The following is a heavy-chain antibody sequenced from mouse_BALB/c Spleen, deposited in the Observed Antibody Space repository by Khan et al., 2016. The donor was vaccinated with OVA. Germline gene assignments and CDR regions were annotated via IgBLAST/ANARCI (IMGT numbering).Heavy chain of an antibody. CDR3: ARKVHWNFDV. V-gene: IGHV1-7*01. CDR2: INPSTGYT. J-gene: IGHJ1*03. Sequence: QVQLQQSGAELAKPGASVKMSCKASGYTFTSYWMHWVKQRPGQGLEWIGYINPSTGYTEYNQKFKDKATLTADKSSSTAYMQLSSLTSEDSEVDYSARKVHWNFDVRGTETTITTSS. CDR1: GYTFTSYW.